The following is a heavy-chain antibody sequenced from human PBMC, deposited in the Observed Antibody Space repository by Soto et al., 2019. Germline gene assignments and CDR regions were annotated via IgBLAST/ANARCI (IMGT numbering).Heavy chain of an antibody. Sequence: QVQLVQSGAEVKKPGASVKVSCKASGYTFTSYGISWVRQAPGHGLEWMGWISAYNGNTNYAQKLQGRGTMTTDTSTSTAYMELRSLRSDDTAMHYCASNYGGNSPLDLWGRGTLVTVSS. CDR1: GYTFTSYG. CDR2: ISAYNGNT. J-gene: IGHJ2*01. D-gene: IGHD4-17*01. CDR3: ASNYGGNSPLDL. V-gene: IGHV1-18*01.